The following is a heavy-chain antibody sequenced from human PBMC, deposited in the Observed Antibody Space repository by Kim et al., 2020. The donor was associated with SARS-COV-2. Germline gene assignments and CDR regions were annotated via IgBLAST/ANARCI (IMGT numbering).Heavy chain of an antibody. J-gene: IGHJ4*02. V-gene: IGHV3-74*01. CDR3: ARRQFTSGWYYFDY. D-gene: IGHD6-19*01. Sequence: DSVEGRFTISRDNAKNTLYLQMNSLRAEDTAVYYCARRQFTSGWYYFDYWGQGTLVTVSS.